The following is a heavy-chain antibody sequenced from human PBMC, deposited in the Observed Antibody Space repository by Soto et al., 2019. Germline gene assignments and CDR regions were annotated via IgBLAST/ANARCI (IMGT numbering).Heavy chain of an antibody. CDR2: IYYSGST. D-gene: IGHD5-18*01. CDR3: ARDQGAMGRNDYIHY. J-gene: IGHJ4*02. CDR1: GGSISSSGYY. V-gene: IGHV4-31*03. Sequence: QVQLQESGPGLVKPSQTLSLTCTVSGGSISSSGYYWSWIRQHTGQGLEYIGYIYYSGSTYYNPSLKRRLTISVDTSKNQFSLELGSVTAADTAVDYCARDQGAMGRNDYIHYWGQGTLVTVSS.